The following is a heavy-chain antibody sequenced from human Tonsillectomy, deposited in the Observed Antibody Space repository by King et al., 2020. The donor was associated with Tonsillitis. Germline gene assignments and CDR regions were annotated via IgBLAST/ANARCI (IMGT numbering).Heavy chain of an antibody. CDR3: ATLTTKYYFDY. Sequence: VQLVESGGGLVKPGGSLRLSCAASGFTFSSYSMNWVRQAPGKGLEWVSSISSSSSYIYYADSVKGRFTNSRDNAKNSLYLQMNSLRAEDTAVYYCATLTTKYYFDYWGQGTLVTVSS. CDR1: GFTFSSYS. D-gene: IGHD1-14*01. CDR2: ISSSSSYI. V-gene: IGHV3-21*01. J-gene: IGHJ4*02.